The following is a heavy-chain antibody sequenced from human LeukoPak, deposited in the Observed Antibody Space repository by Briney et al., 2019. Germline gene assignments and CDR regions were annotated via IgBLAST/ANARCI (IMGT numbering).Heavy chain of an antibody. CDR3: ARGRRYSSGWPHFDY. CDR1: GGSISSYY. D-gene: IGHD6-19*01. J-gene: IGHJ4*02. Sequence: PSETLSPTCTVSGGSISSYYWSWIRQPPGKGLEWIGYIYYSGSTNYNPSLKSRVTISVDTSKNQFSLKLSSVTAADTAVYYCARGRRYSSGWPHFDYWGQGTLVTVSS. CDR2: IYYSGST. V-gene: IGHV4-59*01.